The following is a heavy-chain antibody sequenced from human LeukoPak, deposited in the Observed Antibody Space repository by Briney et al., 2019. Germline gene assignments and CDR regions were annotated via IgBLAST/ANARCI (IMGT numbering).Heavy chain of an antibody. CDR3: ARLGATMVRGVRYYYYGMDV. CDR2: INHSGST. CDR1: GGSFSGYY. Sequence: PSETLSLTCAVYGGSFSGYYWSWIRQPPRKGLEWIGEINHSGSTNYNPSLKSRVTISVDTSKNQFSLKLSSVTAADTAVYYCARLGATMVRGVRYYYYGMDVWGQGTTVTVSS. J-gene: IGHJ6*02. V-gene: IGHV4-34*01. D-gene: IGHD3-10*01.